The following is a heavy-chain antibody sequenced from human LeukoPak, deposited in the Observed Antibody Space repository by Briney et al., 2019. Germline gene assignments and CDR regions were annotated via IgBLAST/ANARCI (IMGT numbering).Heavy chain of an antibody. CDR1: GFTFSSYG. CDR2: IWYDGSNK. J-gene: IGHJ4*02. Sequence: GRSLGLSCAASGFTFSSYGMHWVRQAPGKGLEWVAVIWYDGSNKYYADSVKGRFTISRDNSKNTLYLQMNSLRAEDTAVYYCARDRKWDGFDYWGQGTLVTVSS. D-gene: IGHD1-26*01. CDR3: ARDRKWDGFDY. V-gene: IGHV3-33*01.